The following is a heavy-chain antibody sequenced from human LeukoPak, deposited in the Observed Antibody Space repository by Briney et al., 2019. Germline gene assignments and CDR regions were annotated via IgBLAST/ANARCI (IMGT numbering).Heavy chain of an antibody. V-gene: IGHV1-2*02. CDR3: ATLMAHLDY. D-gene: IGHD2-8*01. Sequence: GASVKVSFKAFGYTFTDYHMHWVRQAPGQGLEWMGWINPNSGDTNHAQKFQGRVTMTRDTTISTAYMELSRLRSDDTAVFYCATLMAHLDYWGQGTLVTVSS. CDR1: GYTFTDYH. CDR2: INPNSGDT. J-gene: IGHJ4*02.